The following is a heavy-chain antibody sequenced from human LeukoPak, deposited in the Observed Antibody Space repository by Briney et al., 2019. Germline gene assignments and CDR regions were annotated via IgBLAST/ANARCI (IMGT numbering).Heavy chain of an antibody. J-gene: IGHJ1*01. D-gene: IGHD3-10*01. CDR2: ISSSSSST. V-gene: IGHV3-11*05. CDR3: ARGSSAWFPFPH. CDR1: GFTFSDYY. Sequence: PGGSLRLSCAASGFTFSDYYMTWIRQAPGKALEWVSYISSSSSSTNYADSVKGRFTVSRDNAKNSLYLQMNSLRAEDTAVYYCARGSSAWFPFPHWGQGTLVTVSS.